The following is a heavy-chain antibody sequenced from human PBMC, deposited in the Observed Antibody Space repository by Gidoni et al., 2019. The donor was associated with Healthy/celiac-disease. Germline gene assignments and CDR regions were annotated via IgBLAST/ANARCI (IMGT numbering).Heavy chain of an antibody. Sequence: KGRFTISRDNSKNTLYLQMSSLRAEDTAVYYCVKEFGPNRIVVVSNSFDYWGQGTLVTVSS. D-gene: IGHD2-2*01. CDR3: VKEFGPNRIVVVSNSFDY. V-gene: IGHV3-64D*06. J-gene: IGHJ4*02.